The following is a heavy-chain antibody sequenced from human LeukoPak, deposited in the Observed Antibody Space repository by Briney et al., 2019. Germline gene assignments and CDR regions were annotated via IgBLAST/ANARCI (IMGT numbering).Heavy chain of an antibody. Sequence: PGGSLRLSCVVSGFTFSSYAMSWVRQAPGKGLEWVSGISGSGGSTYYADSVKGRFTISRDNTKNTLYLQMNSLRAEDTAVYYCAKDRHGPGRYCSSTSCFPFDSWGQGTLVTVSS. CDR1: GFTFSSYA. V-gene: IGHV3-23*01. D-gene: IGHD2-2*01. CDR2: ISGSGGST. J-gene: IGHJ5*01. CDR3: AKDRHGPGRYCSSTSCFPFDS.